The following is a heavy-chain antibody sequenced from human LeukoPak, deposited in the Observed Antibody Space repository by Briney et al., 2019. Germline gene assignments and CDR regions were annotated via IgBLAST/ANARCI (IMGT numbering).Heavy chain of an antibody. CDR3: ARDQDTSGYYYGPGDY. J-gene: IGHJ4*02. D-gene: IGHD3-22*01. Sequence: GGSLRLSCAASGFTFSAYYMSWIRQAPGKGLEWVSYISTTSSYTNHADSVKGRFTISRDNAKNSLYLQMSSLRPEDTAVYYCARDQDTSGYYYGPGDYWGQGTLVTVSS. CDR2: ISTTSSYT. V-gene: IGHV3-11*06. CDR1: GFTFSAYY.